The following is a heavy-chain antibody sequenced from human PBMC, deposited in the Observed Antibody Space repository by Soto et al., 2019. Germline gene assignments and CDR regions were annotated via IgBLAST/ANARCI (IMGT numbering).Heavy chain of an antibody. V-gene: IGHV4-59*01. Sequence: PSETLSLTCTVSGGFISSYYWSWIRQSPGKGLVLIGYIHHTGSTNYNPSLKSRVTMSLDTSRNQFSLKLYSVTAADTAVYYCARSIDSSGFYFSNCWGQGTLVTVSS. D-gene: IGHD3-22*01. J-gene: IGHJ4*02. CDR3: ARSIDSSGFYFSNC. CDR2: IHHTGST. CDR1: GGFISSYY.